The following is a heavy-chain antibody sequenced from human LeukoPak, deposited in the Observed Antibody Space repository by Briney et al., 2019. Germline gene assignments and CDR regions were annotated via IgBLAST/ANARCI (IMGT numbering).Heavy chain of an antibody. Sequence: SETLSLTCAVYGGSFSGYYWSWIRQPPGKGLEWIGEINHSGSTNYNPSLKSRVTISVDKSKNQFSLKLSSVTAADTAVYYCARSGSGSYHNYGMDVWGQGTTVTVSS. V-gene: IGHV4-34*01. D-gene: IGHD3-10*01. CDR2: INHSGST. J-gene: IGHJ6*02. CDR3: ARSGSGSYHNYGMDV. CDR1: GGSFSGYY.